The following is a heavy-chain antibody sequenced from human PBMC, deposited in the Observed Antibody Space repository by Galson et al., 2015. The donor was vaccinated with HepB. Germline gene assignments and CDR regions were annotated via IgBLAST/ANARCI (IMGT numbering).Heavy chain of an antibody. CDR2: IYYSGST. D-gene: IGHD2-2*01. J-gene: IGHJ5*02. Sequence: SETLSLTCTVSGGSVNSGSYYWSWIRQPPGTGLEWIGYIYYSGSTNHNPSLKSRVTMSVDTSKNQFSLRLSSVTAADTAIYYCARVLKDYSCSSTICTELNWFDPWGQGTLVTVSS. CDR1: GGSVNSGSYY. V-gene: IGHV4-61*01. CDR3: ARVLKDYSCSSTICTELNWFDP.